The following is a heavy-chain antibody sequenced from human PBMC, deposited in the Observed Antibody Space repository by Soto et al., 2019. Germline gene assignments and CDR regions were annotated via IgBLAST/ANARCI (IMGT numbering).Heavy chain of an antibody. Sequence: QVQLVESGGGVVQPGRSLRLSCAASGFTFSSYGMHWVRQAPGKGLEWVAVIWYDGSNKYYADSVKGRFTISRDNSKNTLYLQMNSLRAEDTAVYYCASTISTVTTEYYFDYWGQGTLVTVSS. D-gene: IGHD4-17*01. CDR2: IWYDGSNK. V-gene: IGHV3-33*01. CDR3: ASTISTVTTEYYFDY. CDR1: GFTFSSYG. J-gene: IGHJ4*02.